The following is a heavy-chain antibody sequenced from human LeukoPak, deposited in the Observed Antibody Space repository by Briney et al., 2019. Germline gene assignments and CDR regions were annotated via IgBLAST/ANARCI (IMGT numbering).Heavy chain of an antibody. CDR2: ISGRGGST. CDR1: GFTFSSYS. J-gene: IGHJ6*03. Sequence: GGSLRLSCAASGFTFSSYSMNWVRQAPGKGLEWVSHISGRGGSTYYADSVKGRFTISRDNSKNTLYLQMNSLRAEDTAVYYCAKGGGIYYYMDVWGKGTTVTVSS. D-gene: IGHD2-15*01. V-gene: IGHV3-23*01. CDR3: AKGGGIYYYMDV.